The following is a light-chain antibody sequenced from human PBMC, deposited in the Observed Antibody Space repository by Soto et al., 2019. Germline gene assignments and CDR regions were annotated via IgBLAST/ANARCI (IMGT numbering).Light chain of an antibody. V-gene: IGLV1-44*01. CDR2: SND. CDR1: NSNIGNNS. CDR3: ATWAGGLTGQAV. J-gene: IGLJ2*01. Sequence: QSVLTHPPSASAAPWQRVTISCSGSNSNIGNNSIDWYQQVAGTAPKLLIYSNDKRPSGVPDRYSGSKSGTSASLAISGLQSEDEADYYCATWAGGLTGQAVFGGGTQLTVL.